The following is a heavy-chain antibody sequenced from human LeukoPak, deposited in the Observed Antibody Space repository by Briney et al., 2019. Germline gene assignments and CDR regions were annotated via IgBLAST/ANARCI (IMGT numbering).Heavy chain of an antibody. V-gene: IGHV1-69*01. CDR1: GGTFSTYA. D-gene: IGHD6-19*01. CDR3: ARGLIAVAGIPFDY. J-gene: IGHJ4*02. CDR2: IIPIFGTA. Sequence: ASVKVSCKASGGTFSTYAISWVRQPPGQGLEWMGGIIPIFGTANDAQKFQGRVTITADESTSTAYMELSSLRSEDTAVYYCARGLIAVAGIPFDYWGQGTLVTVSS.